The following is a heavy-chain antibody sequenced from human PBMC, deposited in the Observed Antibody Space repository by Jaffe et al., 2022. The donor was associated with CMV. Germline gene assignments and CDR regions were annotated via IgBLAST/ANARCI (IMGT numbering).Heavy chain of an antibody. CDR1: GFSLSTSGVG. CDR2: IYWDDDK. Sequence: QITLKESGPTLVKPTQTLTLTCTFSGFSLSTSGVGVGWIRQPPGKALEWLALIYWDDDKRYSPSLKSRLTITKDTSKNQVVLTMTNMDPVDTATYYCAHSFDTLVDSSWYLWGNWFDPWGQGTLVTVSS. CDR3: AHSFDTLVDSSWYLWGNWFDP. V-gene: IGHV2-5*02. D-gene: IGHD6-13*01. J-gene: IGHJ5*02.